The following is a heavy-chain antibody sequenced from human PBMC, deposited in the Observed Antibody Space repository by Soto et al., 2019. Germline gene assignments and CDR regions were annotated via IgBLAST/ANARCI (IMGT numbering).Heavy chain of an antibody. CDR3: AKERSIAAAGSNFDY. Sequence: PGGSLRLSCAASGFTFSSYAMTWVRQAPGKGLQWISGISGSGGTTYYADSVKDRFTIARDNSKNTLYLQMNSLTAEDTAVYYCAKERSIAAAGSNFDYWGQGTLVTVSS. V-gene: IGHV3-23*01. J-gene: IGHJ4*02. CDR1: GFTFSSYA. CDR2: ISGSGGTT. D-gene: IGHD6-13*01.